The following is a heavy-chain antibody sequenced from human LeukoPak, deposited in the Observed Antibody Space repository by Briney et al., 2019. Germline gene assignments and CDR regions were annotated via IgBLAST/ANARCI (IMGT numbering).Heavy chain of an antibody. Sequence: GGSLRLSCVASEFTLSTYAMNWVRQAPGKGLEWVSTISDRWTNYADSVKGRFTISRDKSKNTLYLQMSSLRVEDTAVYYCAMGAIVATIDYWGQGTLVTVSS. CDR1: EFTLSTYA. CDR2: ISDRWT. D-gene: IGHD5-12*01. CDR3: AMGAIVATIDY. J-gene: IGHJ4*02. V-gene: IGHV3-23*01.